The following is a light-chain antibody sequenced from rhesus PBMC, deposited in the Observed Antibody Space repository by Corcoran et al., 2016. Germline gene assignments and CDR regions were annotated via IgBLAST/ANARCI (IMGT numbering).Light chain of an antibody. CDR2: EVS. CDR3: LLGMEYPFT. V-gene: IGKV2S20*01. Sequence: DIVMTQTPLSLPVTPGEPASISCSSSQSLLDSEDGNTYLEWYLQKPGQSPQPLFYEVSNRASGVPDRFSGRGSDTVFTLIISRVEAVGVVVFYCLLGMEYPFTFGPGTKLNIK. J-gene: IGKJ3*01. CDR1: QSLLDSEDGNTY.